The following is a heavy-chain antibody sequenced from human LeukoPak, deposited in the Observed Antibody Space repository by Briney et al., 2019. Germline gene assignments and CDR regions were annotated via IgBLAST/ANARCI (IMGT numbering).Heavy chain of an antibody. D-gene: IGHD3-3*01. CDR3: ARGGGFLEWLSNPYYFDY. Sequence: PGGSLRLSCAPSGFTFSNYAMNWVRQAPGKGLEWVSSISSSSSYIYYADSVKGRFTISRDNAKNSLYLQMNSLRAEDTAVYYCARGGGFLEWLSNPYYFDYWGQGTLVTVSS. CDR2: ISSSSSYI. CDR1: GFTFSNYA. V-gene: IGHV3-21*01. J-gene: IGHJ4*02.